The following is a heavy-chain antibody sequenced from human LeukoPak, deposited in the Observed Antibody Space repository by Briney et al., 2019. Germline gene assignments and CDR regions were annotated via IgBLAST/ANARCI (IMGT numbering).Heavy chain of an antibody. D-gene: IGHD5-18*01. J-gene: IGHJ4*02. Sequence: SETLSLTCTVSGGSISCDGYYWTWIRQPPGKGLEWIGYISYSGSTNYNPSLKSRITMSLDTSKNQFSLKLSSVTAADTAVYYCARDRYGRPVDYWGQGTLVTVSS. V-gene: IGHV4-30-4*01. CDR1: GGSISCDGYY. CDR2: ISYSGST. CDR3: ARDRYGRPVDY.